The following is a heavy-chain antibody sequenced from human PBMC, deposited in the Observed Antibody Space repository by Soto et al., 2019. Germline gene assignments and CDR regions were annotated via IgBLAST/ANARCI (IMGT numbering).Heavy chain of an antibody. Sequence: QVHLVQSGVEVKKRGASVRVSCKASVYTFSNYAVNWVRQAPGQGLEWLGWISGYNGHTNYAQKFRGRVTMTTDTSTSTAYMELRSLTSDDTAVYYCARSHWNSDYTEGLDDWGQGTLVTLSS. CDR2: ISGYNGHT. D-gene: IGHD1-1*01. J-gene: IGHJ4*02. CDR3: ARSHWNSDYTEGLDD. CDR1: VYTFSNYA. V-gene: IGHV1-18*04.